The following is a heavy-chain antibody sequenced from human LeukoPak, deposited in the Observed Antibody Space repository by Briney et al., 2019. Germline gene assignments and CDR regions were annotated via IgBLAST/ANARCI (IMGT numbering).Heavy chain of an antibody. J-gene: IGHJ3*02. CDR2: ISSSGSTI. CDR1: GFIFSSYG. CDR3: ARNYYDSSGYYSDAFDI. Sequence: GGSLRLSCGASGFIFSSYGMSWVRQAPGKGLEWVSYISSSGSTIYYADSVKGRFTISRDNAKNSLYLQMNSLRAEDTAVYYCARNYYDSSGYYSDAFDIWGQGTMVTVSS. D-gene: IGHD3-22*01. V-gene: IGHV3-48*04.